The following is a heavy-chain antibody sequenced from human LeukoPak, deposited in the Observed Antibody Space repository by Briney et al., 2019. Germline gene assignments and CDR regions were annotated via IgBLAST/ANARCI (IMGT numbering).Heavy chain of an antibody. CDR3: AKNNGSSPYIDY. D-gene: IGHD6-13*01. V-gene: IGHV3-30*18. CDR2: ISYDGSNK. Sequence: GGSLRLSCAASAFTFSSYGMHWVRQAPGKGLEWVAVISYDGSNKYYADSVKGRFTISRDNSKNTLYLQMNSLRAEDTAVYYCAKNNGSSPYIDYWGQGTLVTVSS. CDR1: AFTFSSYG. J-gene: IGHJ4*02.